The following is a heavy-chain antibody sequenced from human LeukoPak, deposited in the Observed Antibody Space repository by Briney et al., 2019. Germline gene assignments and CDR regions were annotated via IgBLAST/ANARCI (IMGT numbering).Heavy chain of an antibody. CDR2: INHSGST. CDR3: ARAPYYDFWSGYYVYFDY. CDR1: GGSFSGYY. J-gene: IGHJ4*02. Sequence: RTSETLSLTCAVYGGSFSGYYWSWIRQPPGKGLEWIGEINHSGSTNYNPSLKSRVTISVDTSKNQFSLKLSSVTAADTAVYYCARAPYYDFWSGYYVYFDYWGQGTLVTVSS. D-gene: IGHD3-3*01. V-gene: IGHV4-34*01.